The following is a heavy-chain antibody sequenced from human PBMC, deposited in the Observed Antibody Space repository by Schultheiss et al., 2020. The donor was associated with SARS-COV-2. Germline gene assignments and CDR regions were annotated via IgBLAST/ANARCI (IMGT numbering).Heavy chain of an antibody. Sequence: SETLSLTCAVHGGSFSGYYWSWIRQPPGEGLEWIGYIYYSGSTYYNPSLKSRVTISVDTSKNQFSLKLSSVTAADTAVYYCARLAARRGWFDPWGQGTLVTSPQ. J-gene: IGHJ5*02. CDR3: ARLAARRGWFDP. CDR2: IYYSGST. D-gene: IGHD6-6*01. V-gene: IGHV4-59*06. CDR1: GGSFSGYY.